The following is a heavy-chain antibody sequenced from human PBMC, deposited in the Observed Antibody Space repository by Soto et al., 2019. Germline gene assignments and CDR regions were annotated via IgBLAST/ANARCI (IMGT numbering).Heavy chain of an antibody. D-gene: IGHD3-10*01. Sequence: GGSLRLSCAASGFTFSSYAMSWVRQAPGKGLEWVSAISGSGGSTYYADSVKGRFTISRDNSKNTLYLQMNSLRAEDTAVYYCAKVSIWFGTLGWFDPWGQGTLVTVSS. CDR2: ISGSGGST. CDR1: GFTFSSYA. CDR3: AKVSIWFGTLGWFDP. J-gene: IGHJ5*02. V-gene: IGHV3-23*01.